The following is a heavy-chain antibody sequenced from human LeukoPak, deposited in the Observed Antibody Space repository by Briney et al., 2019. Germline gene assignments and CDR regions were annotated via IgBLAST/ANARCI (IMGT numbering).Heavy chain of an antibody. CDR3: ARDVLKLRGWFDP. CDR2: ISSSSSYI. D-gene: IGHD1-7*01. J-gene: IGHJ5*02. Sequence: GGSLRLSCAASGFTFSSYSMYWVRQAPGKGLEWVSSISSSSSYIYYTDSVKGRFTISRDNAKNSLYLQMNSLRAEDTAVYYCARDVLKLRGWFDPWGQGTLVTVSS. CDR1: GFTFSSYS. V-gene: IGHV3-21*01.